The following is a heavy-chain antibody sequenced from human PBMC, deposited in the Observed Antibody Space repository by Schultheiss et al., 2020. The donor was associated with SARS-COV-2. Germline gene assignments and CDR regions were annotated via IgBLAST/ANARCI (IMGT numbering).Heavy chain of an antibody. D-gene: IGHD4-11*01. CDR3: ARETSRLGDHFDY. CDR2: IRSKAYGGTT. Sequence: GGSLRLSCAVYGGSFSGYYWSWVRQAPGKGLEWVGFIRSKAYGGTTEYAASVKGRFTISRDDSKSIAYLQMNSLRAEDTAVYYCARETSRLGDHFDYWGQGTLVTVSS. J-gene: IGHJ4*02. V-gene: IGHV3-71*03. CDR1: GGSFSGYY.